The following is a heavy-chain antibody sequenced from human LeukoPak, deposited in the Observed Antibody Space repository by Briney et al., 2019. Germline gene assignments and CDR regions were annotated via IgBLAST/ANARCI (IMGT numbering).Heavy chain of an antibody. J-gene: IGHJ4*02. CDR3: AKVALYCSGGSCYHY. D-gene: IGHD2-15*01. CDR1: GFTFSSYG. CDR2: ISYDGSDK. Sequence: GGSLRLSCAASGFTFSSYGMHWVRQAPGKGLEWVAVISYDGSDKYYADSVKGRFTISRDNSKNTLFLQMNSLRAEDTAVYYCAKVALYCSGGSCYHYWGQGTLVTVSS. V-gene: IGHV3-30*18.